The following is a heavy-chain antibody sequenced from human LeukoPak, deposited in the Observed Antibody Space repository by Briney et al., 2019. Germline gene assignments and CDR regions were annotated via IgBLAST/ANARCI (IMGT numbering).Heavy chain of an antibody. CDR3: ARESSSVTRALDY. D-gene: IGHD4-17*01. CDR1: GGSISSFY. V-gene: IGHV4-4*07. CDR2: IYTSGNT. Sequence: PSETLSLTCTVSGGSISSFYWGWIRQPAGKGPEWIGRIYTSGNTNYNPSLKSRVTMSVDTSKNQVSLNLTSVTVADTAVYYCARESSSVTRALDYWGQGTLVTVSS. J-gene: IGHJ4*02.